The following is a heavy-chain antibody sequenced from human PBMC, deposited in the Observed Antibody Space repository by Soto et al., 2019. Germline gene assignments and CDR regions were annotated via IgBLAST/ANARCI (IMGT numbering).Heavy chain of an antibody. CDR2: INHSGST. V-gene: IGHV4-34*01. Sequence: PSETLSLTCAVYGGSFSGYYWSWIRQPPGKGLEWIGEINHSGSTNYNPSLKSRVTISEDTSKNQFSLKLSSVTAADTAVYYCARARVITIFGVVISGLPMYFDYWGQGTLVTVSS. CDR1: GGSFSGYY. CDR3: ARARVITIFGVVISGLPMYFDY. J-gene: IGHJ4*02. D-gene: IGHD3-3*01.